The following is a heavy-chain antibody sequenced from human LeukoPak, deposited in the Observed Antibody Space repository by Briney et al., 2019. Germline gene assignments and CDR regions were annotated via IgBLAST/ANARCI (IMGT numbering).Heavy chain of an antibody. D-gene: IGHD4-17*01. J-gene: IGHJ3*02. CDR1: GFTVSSNS. CDR2: IYSGGNT. CDR3: ARDQGTTVTSYSFDI. V-gene: IGHV3-66*01. Sequence: GGSLRLPCAASGFTVSSNSMSWVRQAPGKGLEWVSVIYSGGNTYYADSVKGRFTISRDNSKNTLYLQMSSLRAEDTAVYYCARDQGTTVTSYSFDIWGQGTMVTVSS.